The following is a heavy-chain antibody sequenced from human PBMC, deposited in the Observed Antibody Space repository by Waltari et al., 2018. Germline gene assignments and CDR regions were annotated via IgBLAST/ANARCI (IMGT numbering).Heavy chain of an antibody. J-gene: IGHJ6*03. D-gene: IGHD6-19*01. CDR1: GFTFSSYS. Sequence: EVQLVESGGGLVQPGGSLRLSCAASGFTFSSYSMNWVREAPGKGLEWVSYISSSSSTIYYADSVKGRFTISRDNAKNSLYLQMNSLRAEDTAVYYCARDGANMIAVAGAPMDVWGKGTTVTVSS. V-gene: IGHV3-48*04. CDR2: ISSSSSTI. CDR3: ARDGANMIAVAGAPMDV.